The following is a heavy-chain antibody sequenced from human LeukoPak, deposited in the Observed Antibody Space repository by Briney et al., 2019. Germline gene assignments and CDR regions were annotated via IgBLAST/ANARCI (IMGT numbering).Heavy chain of an antibody. V-gene: IGHV4-39*01. Sequence: SETLSLTCTVSAGSISSSSYYWGWIRQPPGKGLEWIGYIYYTGYSYYNPSLKSRVTISVDTSKNQFPLKLSSVTAADTAVYYCARRRETGNPYFDYWGQGTLVTVSS. J-gene: IGHJ4*02. CDR2: IYYTGYS. CDR3: ARRRETGNPYFDY. CDR1: AGSISSSSYY. D-gene: IGHD4-23*01.